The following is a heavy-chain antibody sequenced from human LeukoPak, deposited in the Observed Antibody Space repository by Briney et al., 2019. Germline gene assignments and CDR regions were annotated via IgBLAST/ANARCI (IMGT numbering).Heavy chain of an antibody. CDR1: GYTLTELS. D-gene: IGHD3-22*01. CDR3: ATDLLRNYYDSSGHGVYFDY. J-gene: IGHJ4*02. CDR2: FDPEDGET. Sequence: ASVKVSCKVSGYTLTELSMHWVRQAPGKGLEWMGVFDPEDGETIYAQKFQGRVTMTENTSTDTAYMELSSLRSEDTAVYYCATDLLRNYYDSSGHGVYFDYWGQGTLVTVSS. V-gene: IGHV1-24*01.